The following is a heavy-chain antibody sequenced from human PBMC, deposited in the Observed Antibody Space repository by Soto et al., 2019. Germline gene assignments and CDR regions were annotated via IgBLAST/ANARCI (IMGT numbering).Heavy chain of an antibody. V-gene: IGHV1-18*01. D-gene: IGHD6-19*01. CDR3: VRAVAVAGHYFDY. J-gene: IGHJ4*02. CDR1: GYIFNSHG. CDR2: ISANKGNT. Sequence: ASVKVSCKASGYIFNSHGISWVRQAPGQGLEWMGWISANKGNTNYAQKYQGRVTMTTDTSTRTAYMELRSLRSDDTAVYYCVRAVAVAGHYFDYWGQGTLVTVSS.